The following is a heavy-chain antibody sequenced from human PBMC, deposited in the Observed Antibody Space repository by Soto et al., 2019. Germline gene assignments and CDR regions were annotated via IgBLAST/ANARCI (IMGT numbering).Heavy chain of an antibody. CDR2: IRSKANSYAT. CDR3: TRSRVQLWPISDY. V-gene: IGHV3-73*02. D-gene: IGHD5-18*01. Sequence: EVQLVESGGGLVQPGGSLKLSCAASGFTFSGSAMHWVRQASGKGLEWVGRIRSKANSYATAYAASVKGRFTISRDDSKNTAYLQMNSLKTEDTAVYYCTRSRVQLWPISDYWGQGTLVTVSS. CDR1: GFTFSGSA. J-gene: IGHJ4*02.